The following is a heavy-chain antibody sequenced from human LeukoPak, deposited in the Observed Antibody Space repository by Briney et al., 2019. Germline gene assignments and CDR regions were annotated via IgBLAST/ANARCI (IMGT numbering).Heavy chain of an antibody. CDR1: GGSISSYY. D-gene: IGHD3-22*01. V-gene: IGHV4-59*08. CDR2: IYYSGST. Sequence: SETLSLTCTVSGGSISSYYWSWIRQPSGKGLEWIGYIYYSGSTNYNPSLKSRVTISVDTSKNQFSLKLSSVTAADTAVYYCAEYYYDSSGYYYFDYWGQGTLVTVSS. CDR3: AEYYYDSSGYYYFDY. J-gene: IGHJ4*02.